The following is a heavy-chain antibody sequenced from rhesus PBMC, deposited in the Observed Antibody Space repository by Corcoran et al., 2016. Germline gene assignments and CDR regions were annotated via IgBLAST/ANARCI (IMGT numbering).Heavy chain of an antibody. V-gene: IGHV3S22*01. CDR1: GFTFSDNY. CDR3: ARDPLTGGIDY. Sequence: EVQLVESGGGLVQPGGSLRISCAASGFTFSDNYMSWVRQAPGKGRGWVGIVKNKVNGGTADDAASVKVRFTISRDDSKSIASLQMNSLKTEDTAVYYCARDPLTGGIDYWGQGVLVTVSS. CDR2: VKNKVNGGTA. J-gene: IGHJ4*01. D-gene: IGHD7-45*01.